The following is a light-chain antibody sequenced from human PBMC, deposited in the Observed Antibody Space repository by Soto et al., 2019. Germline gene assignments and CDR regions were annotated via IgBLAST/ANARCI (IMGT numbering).Light chain of an antibody. CDR3: QQRSNWPRT. J-gene: IGKJ1*01. Sequence: IVLTQSPVTLSLSPWERATLSCRARQNISSYLIWYQQKPGQAPRLLMYDVSNRATGIPARFSGSGSGTDFTLTISSLEPEDLAVYYCQQRSNWPRTFGQGTKVDIK. V-gene: IGKV3-11*01. CDR1: QNISSY. CDR2: DVS.